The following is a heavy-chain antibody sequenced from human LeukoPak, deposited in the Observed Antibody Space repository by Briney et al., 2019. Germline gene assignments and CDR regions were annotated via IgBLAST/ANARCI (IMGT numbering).Heavy chain of an antibody. J-gene: IGHJ2*01. CDR3: ARGTTMIVVVITSRAPRYFDL. CDR1: GGSFSGYY. V-gene: IGHV4-34*01. Sequence: SETLSLTCAVYGGSFSGYYWSWLRQPPGKGLEWIGETNHSGSTNYNPSLKSRVTISVDTSKNQVSLKLSSVTAADTAVYYCARGTTMIVVVITSRAPRYFDLWGRGTLVTVSS. CDR2: TNHSGST. D-gene: IGHD3-22*01.